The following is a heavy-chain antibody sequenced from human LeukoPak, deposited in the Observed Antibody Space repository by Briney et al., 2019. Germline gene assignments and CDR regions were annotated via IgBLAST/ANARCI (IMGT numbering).Heavy chain of an antibody. CDR1: GGSFSGYY. CDR2: INHSGST. Sequence: KPSETLSLTCAVYGGSFSGYYWSWIRQPPGKGLEWIGEINHSGSTNYNPSLKSRVTISVDTSKNQFSLKLSSVTAADTAVYYCARGRGYCSSTSCPQGYYYGMDVRGKGTTVTVSS. CDR3: ARGRGYCSSTSCPQGYYYGMDV. D-gene: IGHD2-2*01. J-gene: IGHJ6*04. V-gene: IGHV4-34*01.